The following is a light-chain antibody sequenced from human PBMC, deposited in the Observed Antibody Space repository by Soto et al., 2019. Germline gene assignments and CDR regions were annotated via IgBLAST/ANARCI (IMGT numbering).Light chain of an antibody. J-gene: IGKJ3*01. CDR3: QQHNSFPIP. V-gene: IGKV1-9*01. CDR2: GAS. Sequence: IQLTQSPSSLSASVGDRVTISCRASQGIANFLAWYKQKPGKAPKLLIYGASTFQSGVPSRFSGSGSGTDFTLTISSRQPEDFATYYCQQHNSFPIPFGPGTKVDI. CDR1: QGIANF.